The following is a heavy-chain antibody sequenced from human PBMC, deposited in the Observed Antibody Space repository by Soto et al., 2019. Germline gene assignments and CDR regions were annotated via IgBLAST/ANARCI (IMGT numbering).Heavy chain of an antibody. V-gene: IGHV3-74*03. CDR1: GFTFSSYW. CDR2: IKPDGSRT. J-gene: IGHJ4*02. Sequence: PGRALRVYCAASGFTFSSYWMHWVRQAPGEGLVWVSYIKPDGSRTKDADSVKGRFTRSRDNARNTLYLRMNSLRAEDTAVYYCARDNNWSYDSWGRVTLVTASS. D-gene: IGHD1-1*01. CDR3: ARDNNWSYDS.